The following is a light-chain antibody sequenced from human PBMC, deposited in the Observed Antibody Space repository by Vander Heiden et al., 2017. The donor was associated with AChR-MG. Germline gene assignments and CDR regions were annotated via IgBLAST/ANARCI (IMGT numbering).Light chain of an antibody. Sequence: EIVLTQSQATLSLSPGERATLSCRASQNVSIYLAWYQQNPGQAPRLLIYDASNSATDIPARFSGSGSGTDFTLTIGSLEPEDFAVYYCQQRYYWPHTFGAGTKVGI. CDR3: QQRYYWPHT. CDR1: QNVSIY. V-gene: IGKV3-11*01. CDR2: DAS. J-gene: IGKJ4*01.